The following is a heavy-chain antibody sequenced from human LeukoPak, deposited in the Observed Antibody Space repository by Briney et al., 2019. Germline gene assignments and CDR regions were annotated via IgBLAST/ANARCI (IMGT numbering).Heavy chain of an antibody. CDR2: ISSSGRTF. V-gene: IGHV3-48*03. CDR1: GFTFSSYE. Sequence: GGSLRLSCAASGFTFSSYEMNWVRQAPGKGLEWVSYISSSGRTFYYADSVKGRFTNSRDNGKNSLYLQMNSLRVEDTAVYYCARDSRGSSWFFDYWGQGALVTVSS. CDR3: ARDSRGSSWFFDY. J-gene: IGHJ4*02. D-gene: IGHD6-13*01.